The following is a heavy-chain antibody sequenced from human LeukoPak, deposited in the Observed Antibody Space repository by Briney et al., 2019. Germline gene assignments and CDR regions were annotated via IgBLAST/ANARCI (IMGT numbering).Heavy chain of an antibody. J-gene: IGHJ4*02. V-gene: IGHV4-30-4*08. CDR3: AREDSIAAAAYY. CDR2: IYYSGST. Sequence: SQTLSLTCTVSGGSISSGDYYWSWVRQPPGKGLEWIGYIYYSGSTYYNPSLKSRVTISVDTSKNQFSLKLSSVTAADTAVYYCAREDSIAAAAYYWGPGTLVTVSS. CDR1: GGSISSGDYY. D-gene: IGHD6-13*01.